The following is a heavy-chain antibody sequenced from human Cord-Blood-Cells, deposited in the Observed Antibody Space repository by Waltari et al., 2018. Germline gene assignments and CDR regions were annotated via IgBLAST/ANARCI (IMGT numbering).Heavy chain of an antibody. CDR1: GGTFSSYA. CDR3: ADTNYYDSSGYYNWFDP. CDR2: MIPVFGTA. J-gene: IGHJ5*02. V-gene: IGHV1-69*01. Sequence: QVQLVQSGAEVKKPGSSVKVSCKASGGTFSSYAISWVRQAPGPGLEWMGGMIPVFGTANYAQKFQGRVTITADESRSTAYIELGSLRSEDTAVYYCADTNYYDSSGYYNWFDPWGQGTLVTVSS. D-gene: IGHD3-22*01.